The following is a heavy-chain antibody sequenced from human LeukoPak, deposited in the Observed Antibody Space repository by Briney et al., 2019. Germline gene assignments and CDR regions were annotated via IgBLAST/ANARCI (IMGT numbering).Heavy chain of an antibody. J-gene: IGHJ5*02. CDR1: GFTFGSYS. CDR3: ARDKRIIAAAWYGNWFDP. Sequence: GGSLRLSCAASGFTFGSYSMNWVRQAPGKGLEWVSSISSSSSYIYYADSVKGRFTISRDNAKNSLHLQMNSLRAEDTAVYYCARDKRIIAAAWYGNWFDPWGQGTLVTVSS. D-gene: IGHD6-13*01. CDR2: ISSSSSYI. V-gene: IGHV3-21*01.